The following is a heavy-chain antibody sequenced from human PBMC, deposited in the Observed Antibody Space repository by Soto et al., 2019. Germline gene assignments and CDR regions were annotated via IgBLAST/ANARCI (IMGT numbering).Heavy chain of an antibody. D-gene: IGHD5-12*01. CDR1: GFAFSTYG. V-gene: IGHV3-33*01. CDR2: IWYDGSIK. Sequence: QVQLVESGGGVVQPGRSLRLSCVASGFAFSTYGIHWVRQAPGKGLEWVAVIWYDGSIKYYADSVKGRFTISRDNSNNTLYLQMNSLRADDTAVYYCARASGPFDYWGQGTQVTVSS. J-gene: IGHJ4*02. CDR3: ARASGPFDY.